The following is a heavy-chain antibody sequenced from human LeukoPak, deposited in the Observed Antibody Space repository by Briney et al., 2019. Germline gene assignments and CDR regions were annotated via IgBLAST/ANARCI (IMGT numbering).Heavy chain of an antibody. CDR1: GFTFDDYA. CDR3: AKDVNYSPSGTFDY. J-gene: IGHJ4*02. CDR2: ISRNSGRM. Sequence: PGRSLRLSCAASGFTFDDYAMHWVRQAPGKGLEWVSSISRNSGRMDYADSVKGRFAISRDNAKNSLYLQMNSLRVEDMALYYCAKDVNYSPSGTFDYWGQGTLVTVSS. V-gene: IGHV3-9*03. D-gene: IGHD3-10*01.